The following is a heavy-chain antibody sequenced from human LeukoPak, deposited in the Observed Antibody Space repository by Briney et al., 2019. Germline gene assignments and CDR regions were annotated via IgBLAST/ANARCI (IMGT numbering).Heavy chain of an antibody. J-gene: IGHJ4*02. CDR3: ATVRSGYVFDY. V-gene: IGHV3-7*01. CDR2: IKQDGSDK. D-gene: IGHD3-3*01. CDR1: GSTISTYW. Sequence: GGSLRLSCAASGSTISTYWMSWVRQAPGKGLEWGANIKQDGSDKYYVDSVKGRFTISRDNAKNSLSLQMNGLRAEDTAVYYCATVRSGYVFDYWGQGTLVTVSS.